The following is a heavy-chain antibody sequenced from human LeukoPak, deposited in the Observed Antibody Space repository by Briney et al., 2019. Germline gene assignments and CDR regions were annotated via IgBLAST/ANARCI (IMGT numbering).Heavy chain of an antibody. V-gene: IGHV3-48*03. J-gene: IGHJ3*02. D-gene: IGHD6-19*01. CDR2: ISSTAGTI. CDR3: ARDASSGSDDAFDN. Sequence: GSLRLSCAASGFTFSSYEMNWVRQAPGKGLEWVSYISSTAGTIFYADSVKGRFTISRDNAKNSLFLQMSSLRVEDTAVYYCARDASSGSDDAFDNWGQGTMVTVSS. CDR1: GFTFSSYE.